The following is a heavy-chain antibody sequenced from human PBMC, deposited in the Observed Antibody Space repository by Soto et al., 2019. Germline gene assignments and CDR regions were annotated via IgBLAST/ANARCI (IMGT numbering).Heavy chain of an antibody. CDR2: ISNNGINK. CDR1: GFTFRTYG. D-gene: IGHD6-6*01. Sequence: QVQLVESGGGVVQPGRSLRLSCAASGFTFRTYGMHWVRQAPGKGLEWLAVISNNGINKYYADSVKGRFTISRDNSKDTLFLQMNSLMGDDTAIYYCAKVIRADSTASNFYYYSGLDVWGQGTTVTVSS. CDR3: AKVIRADSTASNFYYYSGLDV. V-gene: IGHV3-30*18. J-gene: IGHJ6*02.